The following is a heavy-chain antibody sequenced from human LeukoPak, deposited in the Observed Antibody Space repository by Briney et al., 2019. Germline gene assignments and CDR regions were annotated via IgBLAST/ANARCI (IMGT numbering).Heavy chain of an antibody. CDR1: GYTFTSYG. D-gene: IGHD6-25*01. J-gene: IGHJ4*02. CDR2: ISAYNGNT. CDR3: ARVNIRSGWYSDY. Sequence: ASVKVSCKASGYTFTSYGISWVRQAPGQGLEWMGWISAYNGNTNYAQKLQGRVTITRDTSASTAYMELSSLRSEDTAVYYCARVNIRSGWYSDYWGQGTLVTVSS. V-gene: IGHV1-18*01.